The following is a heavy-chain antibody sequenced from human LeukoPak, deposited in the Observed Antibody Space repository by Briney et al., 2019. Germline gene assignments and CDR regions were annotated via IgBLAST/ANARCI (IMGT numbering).Heavy chain of an antibody. CDR2: INHSGSH. CDR1: GGPFSVYY. CDR3: AGEYIYGSHILLYDY. Sequence: KPSEPLSLTCAVYGGPFSVYYWLWLREPPGKGLEWIGEINHSGSHNYNPPLKSRVTISVDTSKNQFSLTLSSVTAADTAVYYCAGEYIYGSHILLYDYWGQGTLVTVSS. J-gene: IGHJ4*02. D-gene: IGHD5-18*01. V-gene: IGHV4-34*01.